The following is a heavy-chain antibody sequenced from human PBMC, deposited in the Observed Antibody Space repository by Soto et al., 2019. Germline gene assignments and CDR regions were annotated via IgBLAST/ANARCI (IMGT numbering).Heavy chain of an antibody. CDR3: ARAHAPTLPFDY. J-gene: IGHJ4*01. D-gene: IGHD2-15*01. CDR1: GGSISSGGYY. CDR2: IYYSGST. V-gene: IGHV4-61*08. Sequence: PSETLSLTCTVSGGSISSGGYYWSWIRQHPGKGLEWIGYIYYSGSTYYNPSLKSRVTISVDTSKNQFSLSLDSVTAADTAVYFCARAHAPTLPFDYWGQGTLVTVSS.